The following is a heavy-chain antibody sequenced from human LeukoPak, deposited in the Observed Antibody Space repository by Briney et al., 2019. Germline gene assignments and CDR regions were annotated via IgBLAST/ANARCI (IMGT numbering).Heavy chain of an antibody. Sequence: GGSLRLSCAASGFTFSSYAMHWVRQAPGKGLEWVSSITSSSTHIYHADSVKGRFTISRDNAKNSLFLQMNSLRAEDTAIYYCARVSGDYYHTVESWGQGTLVTVSS. CDR3: ARVSGDYYHTVES. D-gene: IGHD4-17*01. CDR2: ITSSSTHI. CDR1: GFTFSSYA. V-gene: IGHV3-21*01. J-gene: IGHJ4*02.